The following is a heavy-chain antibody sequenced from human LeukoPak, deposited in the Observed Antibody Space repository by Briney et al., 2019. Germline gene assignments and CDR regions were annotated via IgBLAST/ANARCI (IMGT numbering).Heavy chain of an antibody. CDR1: GFTFSSYA. CDR2: ISGSGGST. Sequence: GGSLRLCCAASGFTFSSYAMSWVRQATGKGLEWVSAISGSGGSTYYADSVKGRFTISRDNSKNTLYLQMNSLRAEDTAVYYCARARGDAFDIWGQGTMVTVSS. V-gene: IGHV3-23*01. J-gene: IGHJ3*02. CDR3: ARARGDAFDI.